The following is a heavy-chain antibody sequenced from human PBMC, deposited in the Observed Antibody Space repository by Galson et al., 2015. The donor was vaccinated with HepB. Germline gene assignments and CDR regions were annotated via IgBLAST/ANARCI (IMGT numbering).Heavy chain of an antibody. CDR1: GFTFNDYA. J-gene: IGHJ4*02. CDR2: TSYDGTKK. CDR3: ARDRQRYFDWNTGFDY. Sequence: SLRLSCAASGFTFNDYAMHWVRQAPGKGLEWVAVTSYDGTKKYYADSVKGRFTISRDNSKNTLYLQMNSLRGEDTAVFYCARDRQRYFDWNTGFDYWGQGVPVAVSS. D-gene: IGHD3-9*01. V-gene: IGHV3-30-3*01.